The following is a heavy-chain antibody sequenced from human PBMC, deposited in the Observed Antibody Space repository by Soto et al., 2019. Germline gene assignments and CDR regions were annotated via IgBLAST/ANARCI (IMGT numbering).Heavy chain of an antibody. D-gene: IGHD2-15*01. CDR1: GFTVSINY. J-gene: IGHJ5*02. Sequence: EVQLVESGGGLIQPGGSLRLSCAASGFTVSINYMSWVRQAPGKGLEWVSVIYSCGSTYYADSVKGRFTISRDNSKNTLYLQMNSLRAEDTAVYYCARGRSRYCSGGSCYSGWFDPWGQGTLVTVSS. CDR3: ARGRSRYCSGGSCYSGWFDP. CDR2: IYSCGST. V-gene: IGHV3-66*03.